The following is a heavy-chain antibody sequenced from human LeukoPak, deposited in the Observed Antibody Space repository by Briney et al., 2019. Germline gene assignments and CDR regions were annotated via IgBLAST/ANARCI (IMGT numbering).Heavy chain of an antibody. CDR3: ARSSLRENGYSLDYFDY. Sequence: GESLQISCKGSGYSFTSYWIGWVRQMPGKGLEWMGIIYPGDSDTRYSPSFQGQVTISADKSISTAYLQWSGLKASDTAMYYCARSSLRENGYSLDYFDYWGQGTLVTVSS. CDR1: GYSFTSYW. CDR2: IYPGDSDT. V-gene: IGHV5-51*01. J-gene: IGHJ4*02. D-gene: IGHD3-22*01.